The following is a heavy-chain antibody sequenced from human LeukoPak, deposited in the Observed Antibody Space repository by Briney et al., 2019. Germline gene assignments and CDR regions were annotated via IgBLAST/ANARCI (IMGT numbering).Heavy chain of an antibody. CDR3: ALAVAGTQDY. CDR1: GGTFSSYA. V-gene: IGHV1-69*01. Sequence: RASVKVSCKASGGTFSSYAISWVRQAPGQGLEWMGGIIPIFGTANYAQKFKGRVTITADESTSTAYMELSSLRSEDTAVYYCALAVAGTQDYWGQGTLVTVSS. J-gene: IGHJ4*02. CDR2: IIPIFGTA. D-gene: IGHD6-19*01.